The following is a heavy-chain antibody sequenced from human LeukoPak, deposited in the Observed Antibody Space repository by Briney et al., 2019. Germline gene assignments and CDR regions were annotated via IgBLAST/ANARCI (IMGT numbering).Heavy chain of an antibody. Sequence: PSESLSLTCTVSGGSISSYYCSWIRQPPGKGLEWIGYIYYTRRTHYKPSLKSRVTISVDTSKNQFSLKLSSVTAADTAVYYCARVRYSDVLTGYYGDGYFDYWGQGTLVTVSS. D-gene: IGHD3-9*01. V-gene: IGHV4-59*01. CDR2: IYYTRRT. CDR3: ARVRYSDVLTGYYGDGYFDY. J-gene: IGHJ4*02. CDR1: GGSISSYY.